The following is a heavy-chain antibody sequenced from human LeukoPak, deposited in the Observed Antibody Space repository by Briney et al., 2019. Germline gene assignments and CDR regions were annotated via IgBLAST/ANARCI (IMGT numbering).Heavy chain of an antibody. V-gene: IGHV3-30-3*01. Sequence: PGGSLRLSCAASGFTFSSYAMHWVRQAPGKGLEWVAVISYDGSNKYYADSVKGRFTISRDNSKNTLYLQMNSLRAEDTAVYYCAKDITIFGVDHTPWGQGTLVTVSS. J-gene: IGHJ5*02. CDR3: AKDITIFGVDHTP. CDR2: ISYDGSNK. D-gene: IGHD3-3*01. CDR1: GFTFSSYA.